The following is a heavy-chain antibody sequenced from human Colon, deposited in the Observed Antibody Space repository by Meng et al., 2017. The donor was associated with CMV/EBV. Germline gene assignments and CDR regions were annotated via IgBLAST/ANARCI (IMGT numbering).Heavy chain of an antibody. CDR1: GFTFMTYW. Sequence: GESLKISCAASGFTFMTYWMTWVRQAPGKGLEWVANINQDGSEKYYVDSVKGRFTISRDNAKNSLYLQMNSLRAEDTAVYYCAREGITIFGVVITAGYYYGMDVWGQGTTVTVSS. CDR3: AREGITIFGVVITAGYYYGMDV. CDR2: INQDGSEK. V-gene: IGHV3-7*01. J-gene: IGHJ6*02. D-gene: IGHD3-3*01.